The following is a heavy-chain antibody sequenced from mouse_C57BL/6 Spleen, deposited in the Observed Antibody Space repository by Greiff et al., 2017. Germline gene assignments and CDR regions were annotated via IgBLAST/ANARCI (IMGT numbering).Heavy chain of an antibody. CDR1: GFSLTSYG. J-gene: IGHJ4*01. V-gene: IGHV2-6-1*01. D-gene: IGHD1-1*01. CDR3: ARHEELLRYAMDY. Sequence: VQLKESGPGLVAPSQSLSITCTVSGFSLTSYGVHWVRQPPGKGLEWLVVIWSDGSTTYNSALKSRLSISKDNSKSQVFLKMNSLQTDDTAMYYCARHEELLRYAMDYWGQGTSVTVSS. CDR2: IWSDGST.